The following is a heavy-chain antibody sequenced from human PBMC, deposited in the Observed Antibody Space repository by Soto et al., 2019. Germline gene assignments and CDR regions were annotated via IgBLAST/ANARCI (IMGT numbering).Heavy chain of an antibody. CDR2: ISESGST. J-gene: IGHJ4*02. V-gene: IGHV4-34*01. Sequence: QVQLQQWGAGLVKPSETLSLSCAVYGQSFSGHSWAWIRQPPGKGLEWIGEISESGSTYYNPSLKSGVTISTDTSKNQFSLKLSSVTAADTAAYFCARGSGIVALPGELEDVNYDFWGQGTLVNVSS. CDR1: GQSFSGHS. CDR3: ARGSGIVALPGELEDVNYDF. D-gene: IGHD1-1*01.